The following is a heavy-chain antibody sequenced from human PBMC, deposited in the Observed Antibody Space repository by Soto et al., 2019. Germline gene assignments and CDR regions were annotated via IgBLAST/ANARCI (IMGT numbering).Heavy chain of an antibody. J-gene: IGHJ3*02. CDR3: TSSVAYRSSWLI. Sequence: GGSLRLSCAASGFTFSNAWMSWVRQAPGKGLEWVGRIKSKTDGGTTDYAAPVKGRFTISRDDSKNTLYLQMNSLKTEDTAVYYCTSSVAYRSSWLICGQGTMVTVSS. CDR1: GFTFSNAW. CDR2: IKSKTDGGTT. D-gene: IGHD6-13*01. V-gene: IGHV3-15*01.